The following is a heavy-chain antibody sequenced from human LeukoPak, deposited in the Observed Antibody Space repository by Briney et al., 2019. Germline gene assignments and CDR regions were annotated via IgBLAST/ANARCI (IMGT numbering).Heavy chain of an antibody. Sequence: GGSLRLSWVASGLNFDDSAMHWVRQAPGKGLDWVSLISADGGSTFSADSVKGRFSISRDNSKNSLYLQMNSLRSEDTAMYYCAKESGKFDYWGQGTLVAVSS. CDR3: AKESGKFDY. J-gene: IGHJ4*02. V-gene: IGHV3-43*02. CDR1: GLNFDDSA. CDR2: ISADGGST.